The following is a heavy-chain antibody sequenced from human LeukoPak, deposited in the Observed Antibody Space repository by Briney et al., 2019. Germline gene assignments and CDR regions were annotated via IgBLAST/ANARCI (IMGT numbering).Heavy chain of an antibody. D-gene: IGHD3-22*01. Sequence: GGSLRLSCAVSGFTLSDAWMSWVRQAPGKGLEWVGRIKSKNDGGTTDYASPVKGRFTISRDDSQNTLYLQLNSLKTEDTAMYYCTTVRGYDSSGYSIDDAFDIWGQGTMVTVSS. J-gene: IGHJ3*02. V-gene: IGHV3-15*01. CDR3: TTVRGYDSSGYSIDDAFDI. CDR2: IKSKNDGGTT. CDR1: GFTLSDAW.